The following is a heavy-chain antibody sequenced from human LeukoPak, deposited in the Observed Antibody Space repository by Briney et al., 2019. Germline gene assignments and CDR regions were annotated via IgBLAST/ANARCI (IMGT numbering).Heavy chain of an antibody. CDR1: GFTFSDYA. CDR2: IHFDGRDK. D-gene: IGHD3-3*01. Sequence: PGGSLRLSCAASGFTFSDYALGWVRQAPGKGLEWVAFIHFDGRDKYHADSVKGRFTISRDNSKNTLYLQMNSLRTEDTAVYYCASLGAYYDFWSGYLRFDPWGQGTQVTVSS. CDR3: ASLGAYYDFWSGYLRFDP. V-gene: IGHV3-30*02. J-gene: IGHJ5*02.